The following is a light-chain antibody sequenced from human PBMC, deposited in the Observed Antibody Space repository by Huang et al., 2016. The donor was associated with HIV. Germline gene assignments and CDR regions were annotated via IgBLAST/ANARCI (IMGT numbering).Light chain of an antibody. V-gene: IGKV3-15*01. Sequence: EIVMTQSPATLSVSPGQRVTLSCRANRSVSTNLAWYQQRHGQAPRLLSYVSSTRAPGIPARFSGSGSGTDFSLTISSLQSEDFALYYCHQYNNWLLSFGGGTRV. J-gene: IGKJ4*01. CDR1: RSVSTN. CDR3: HQYNNWLLS. CDR2: VSS.